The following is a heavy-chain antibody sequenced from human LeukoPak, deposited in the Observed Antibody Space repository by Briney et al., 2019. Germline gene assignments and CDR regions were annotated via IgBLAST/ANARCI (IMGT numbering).Heavy chain of an antibody. Sequence: SVNVSCKASGGTFSSYAISWVRQAPGQGLEWMGGIIPIFGTANYAQKFQGRVTITADESTSTAYMELSSLRSEGTAVYYCGRGGWELEDWPIYYWGQGTLVTVSS. CDR3: GRGGWELEDWPIYY. D-gene: IGHD4-23*01. J-gene: IGHJ4*02. CDR2: IIPIFGTA. CDR1: GGTFSSYA. V-gene: IGHV1-69*01.